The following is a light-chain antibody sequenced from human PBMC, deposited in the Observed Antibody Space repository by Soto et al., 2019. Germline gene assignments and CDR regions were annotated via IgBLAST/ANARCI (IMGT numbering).Light chain of an antibody. CDR1: QTISSW. CDR3: QHYNRYSEA. V-gene: IGKV1-5*03. CDR2: KAS. J-gene: IGKJ1*01. Sequence: DIRMTQSPSTLSGSVGDRVTITCRASQTISSWLAWYQQKPGKAPKLLIYKASTLKSGVPSRFSGSGSGTESTLTISSLQPDDFATYYCQHYNRYSEAFGQGTKVDIK.